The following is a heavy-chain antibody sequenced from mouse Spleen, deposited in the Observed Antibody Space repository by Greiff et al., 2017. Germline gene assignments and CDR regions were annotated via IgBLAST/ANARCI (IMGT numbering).Heavy chain of an antibody. J-gene: IGHJ1*01. CDR3: ARGGYWYFDV. CDR2: IHPNSGST. Sequence: QVHVKQPGAELVKPGASVKLSCKASGYTFTSYWMHWVKQRPGQGLEWIGMIHPNSGSTNYNEKFKSKATLTVDKSSSTAYMQLGSLTSEDSAVYYCARGGYWYFDVWGAGTTVTVSS. CDR1: GYTFTSYW. V-gene: IGHV1-64*01.